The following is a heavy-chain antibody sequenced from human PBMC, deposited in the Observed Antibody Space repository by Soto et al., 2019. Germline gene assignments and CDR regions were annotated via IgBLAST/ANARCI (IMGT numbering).Heavy chain of an antibody. D-gene: IGHD6-19*01. J-gene: IGHJ1*01. CDR1: GGSISSSDYY. V-gene: IGHV4-39*01. CDR2: IYYSGST. Sequence: SETLSLTCTVSGGSISSSDYYWGWIRQPPGKGLEWIGSIYYSGSTYYNPSLKSRVTMSVDTSKNQFSLKLSSVTAADTAVYYCAKFPPGITGAWYFQHWGQGSRVTVSS. CDR3: AKFPPGITGAWYFQH.